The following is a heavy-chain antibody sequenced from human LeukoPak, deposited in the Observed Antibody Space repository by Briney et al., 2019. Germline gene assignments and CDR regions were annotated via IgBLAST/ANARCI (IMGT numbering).Heavy chain of an antibody. Sequence: SETLSLTCAVYGGSFSGYYWSWIRQPPGKGLEWIGEINHSGSTNCNPSLKSRVTISVDTSKNQFSLKLSSVTTADTAVYYCARGSRISGGQYCSSTSCYGYNWFDPWGQGTLVTVSS. CDR3: ARGSRISGGQYCSSTSCYGYNWFDP. V-gene: IGHV4-34*01. J-gene: IGHJ5*02. CDR1: GGSFSGYY. CDR2: INHSGST. D-gene: IGHD2-2*01.